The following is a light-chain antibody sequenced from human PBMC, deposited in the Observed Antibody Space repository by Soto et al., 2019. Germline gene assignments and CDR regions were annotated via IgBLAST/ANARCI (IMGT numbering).Light chain of an antibody. CDR3: CSYAGSYTLYV. Sequence: SALTQPRSVSGSPGQSVTISCTGTSSDVGGYDYVSWYQQHPGKAPKLMIYDVSKRPSGVPDRFSGSKSGNTASLTISGLQAEDEADYYCCSYAGSYTLYVFATGTKLTVL. CDR2: DVS. J-gene: IGLJ1*01. CDR1: SSDVGGYDY. V-gene: IGLV2-11*01.